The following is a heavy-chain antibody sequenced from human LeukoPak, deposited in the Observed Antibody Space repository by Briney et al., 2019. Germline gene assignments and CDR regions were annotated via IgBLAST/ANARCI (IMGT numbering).Heavy chain of an antibody. V-gene: IGHV3-21*01. D-gene: IGHD5-12*01. J-gene: IGHJ4*02. CDR3: ARAGYSGYAMEGAFDY. Sequence: GGSLRLSCAASGFTFSSYSMNWVRQAPGKGLEWVSSISSSSSYIYYADSVKGRFTISRDNAKNSLYLQMNSLRAKDTAVYYCARAGYSGYAMEGAFDYWGQGTLVTVSS. CDR1: GFTFSSYS. CDR2: ISSSSSYI.